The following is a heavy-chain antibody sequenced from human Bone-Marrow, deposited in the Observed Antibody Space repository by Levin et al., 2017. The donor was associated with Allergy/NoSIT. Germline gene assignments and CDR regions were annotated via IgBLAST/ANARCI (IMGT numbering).Heavy chain of an antibody. Sequence: SETLSLTCAVYGGSFSGYYWSWIRQPPGKGLEWIGEINHSGSTNYNPSLKSRVTISVDTSKNQFSLKLSSVTAADTAVYYCARGPRGWPGTDLKYGMDVWGQGTTVTVSS. J-gene: IGHJ6*02. D-gene: IGHD6-19*01. V-gene: IGHV4-34*01. CDR3: ARGPRGWPGTDLKYGMDV. CDR2: INHSGST. CDR1: GGSFSGYY.